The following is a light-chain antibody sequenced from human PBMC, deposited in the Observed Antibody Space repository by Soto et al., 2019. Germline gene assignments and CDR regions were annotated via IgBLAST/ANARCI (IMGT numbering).Light chain of an antibody. J-gene: IGKJ1*01. V-gene: IGKV3-20*01. CDR3: QQYGSSGT. CDR1: QSVSNNY. CDR2: GAS. Sequence: IGLTQSAGALSLSPGERATLSCRASQSVSNNYLAWYQQKPGQAPRLLIYGASNRATGIPDRFSGSGSGTDFTLTISRLEPEDFAVYYCQQYGSSGTFGQGTKVDIK.